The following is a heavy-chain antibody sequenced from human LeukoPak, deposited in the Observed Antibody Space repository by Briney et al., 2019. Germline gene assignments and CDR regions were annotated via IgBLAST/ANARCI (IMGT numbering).Heavy chain of an antibody. CDR2: IPGGGGST. V-gene: IGHV3-23*01. J-gene: IGHJ4*02. D-gene: IGHD6-13*01. Sequence: GGSLRLSCAASGFTFSSNAMSWVRQAPGKGLKWVSGIPGGGGSTSYADSVKGRFTISRDNSKNTLYLQMNSLTAEDSAIYYCATDSSSWYFDYWGQGTLVTVSS. CDR3: ATDSSSWYFDY. CDR1: GFTFSSNA.